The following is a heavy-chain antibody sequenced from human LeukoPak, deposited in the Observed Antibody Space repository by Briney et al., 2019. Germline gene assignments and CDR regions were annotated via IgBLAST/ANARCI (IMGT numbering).Heavy chain of an antibody. J-gene: IGHJ4*02. CDR1: GGTFSSYA. Sequence: ASVKVSCKASGGTFSSYAISWVRQAPGQGLEWVGWINPNSGGTECAQKFQGRVTMTRDMSISTAYMELGRLRSDDTAVYYCARGGQRLIAVAGAIDYWGQGTLVTVSS. D-gene: IGHD6-19*01. V-gene: IGHV1-2*02. CDR2: INPNSGGT. CDR3: ARGGQRLIAVAGAIDY.